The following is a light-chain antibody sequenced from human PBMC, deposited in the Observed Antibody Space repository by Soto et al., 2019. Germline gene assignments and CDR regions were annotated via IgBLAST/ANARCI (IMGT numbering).Light chain of an antibody. Sequence: QSALTQPASVSGSLGQSITISYSGTSSDVGAYNYVSWYQQYPGKAPKLMIYHVTDRPSGVSNRFSGSKSGNTASLTISGLQAEDEADYYCCSYTPSNTFVFGTGTKVTVL. V-gene: IGLV2-14*01. J-gene: IGLJ1*01. CDR2: HVT. CDR3: CSYTPSNTFV. CDR1: SSDVGAYNY.